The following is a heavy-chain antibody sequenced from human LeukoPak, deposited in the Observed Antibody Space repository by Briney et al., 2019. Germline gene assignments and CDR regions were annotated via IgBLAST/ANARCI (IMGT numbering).Heavy chain of an antibody. CDR3: ARSSPHSSSWYSN. CDR1: GGSISSGGYY. D-gene: IGHD6-13*01. J-gene: IGHJ4*02. CDR2: IYYSGST. V-gene: IGHV4-31*03. Sequence: SETLPLTCTVSGGSISSGGYYWSWIRQHPGKGLEWIGYIYYSGSTYYNPSLKSRVTISVDTSKNQFSLKLSSVTAADTAVYYCARSSPHSSSWYSNWGQGTLVTVSS.